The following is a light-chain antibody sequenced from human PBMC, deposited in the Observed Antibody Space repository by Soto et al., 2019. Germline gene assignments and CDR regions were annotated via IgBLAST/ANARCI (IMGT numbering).Light chain of an antibody. Sequence: DIQMTQSPSTLCASVGDRVTITCRTSQSISSWLAWYQQKPGKAPKLLIYDASNLESGVPSRFSGSGSGTEFTLTISSLQPDDFATYYCQQYNSYSWTFGQGTKVDVK. CDR1: QSISSW. V-gene: IGKV1-5*01. CDR2: DAS. J-gene: IGKJ1*01. CDR3: QQYNSYSWT.